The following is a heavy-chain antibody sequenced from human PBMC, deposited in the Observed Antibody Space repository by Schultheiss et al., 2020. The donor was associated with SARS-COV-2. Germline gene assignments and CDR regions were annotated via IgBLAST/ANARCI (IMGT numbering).Heavy chain of an antibody. CDR2: IYYSGST. CDR1: GDSITSGGYY. CDR3: ARRPLIAAAGTDWFDP. D-gene: IGHD6-13*01. V-gene: IGHV4-39*01. J-gene: IGHJ5*02. Sequence: SETLSLTCNVSGDSITSGGYYWGWIRQPPGKGLEWIGYIYYSGSTNYNPSLKSRVTISVDTSKNQFSLKLSSVTAADTAVYYCARRPLIAAAGTDWFDPWGQGTLVTVSS.